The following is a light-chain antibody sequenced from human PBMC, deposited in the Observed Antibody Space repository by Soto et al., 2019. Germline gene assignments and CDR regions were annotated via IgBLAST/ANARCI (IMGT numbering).Light chain of an antibody. Sequence: DIQLTQSPSFLSASVGDRVTITCRASQGISSYLAWYQQKPGKAPKALLYAASTLRSGVPSRFSGIGSGTDFNLTISSLQPEDFATFYCQQLHTYPLTFGGGTNVEIK. V-gene: IGKV1-9*01. CDR3: QQLHTYPLT. CDR2: AAS. J-gene: IGKJ4*01. CDR1: QGISSY.